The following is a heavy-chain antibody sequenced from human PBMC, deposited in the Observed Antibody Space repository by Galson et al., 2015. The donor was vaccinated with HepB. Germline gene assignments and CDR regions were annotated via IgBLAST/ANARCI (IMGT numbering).Heavy chain of an antibody. CDR3: ARAGGSASYPYYYYYGMDV. Sequence: CAISGDSVSSNSAAWNWIRQSPSRGLEWLGRTYYRSKWYNDYAVSVKSRITINPDTSKNQFSLQLNSVTPEDTAVYYCARAGGSASYPYYYYYGMDVWGQGTTVTVSS. V-gene: IGHV6-1*01. J-gene: IGHJ6*02. D-gene: IGHD3-10*01. CDR1: GDSVSSNSAA. CDR2: TYYRSKWYN.